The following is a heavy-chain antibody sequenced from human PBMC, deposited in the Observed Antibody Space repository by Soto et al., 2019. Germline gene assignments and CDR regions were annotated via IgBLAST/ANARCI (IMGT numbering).Heavy chain of an antibody. V-gene: IGHV5-10-1*01. CDR3: ARLDGSMVSDV. CDR1: GYSFTIYC. CDR2: IDPSDSYT. J-gene: IGHJ6*02. Sequence: PGESLKISCNGSGYSFTIYCISWVLQMPGKGLEWMGRIDPSDSYTNYSPSFQGHVTISADKSISTAYLQWSSLKASDTAMYYCARLDGSMVSDVWGQGTTVTVSS. D-gene: IGHD3-22*01.